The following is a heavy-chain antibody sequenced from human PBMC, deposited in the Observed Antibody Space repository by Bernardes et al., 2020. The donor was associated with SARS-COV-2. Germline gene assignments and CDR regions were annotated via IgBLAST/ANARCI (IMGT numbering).Heavy chain of an antibody. Sequence: WGSLRLSCAVSGFMFSSYGMHWVRQAPGKGLEWVAMIWYDGSNRYYGDSVKGRFTISRDNSKNTLYLQMNSLRAEDTAVYFCARFSAYSTSEIDHWGQGTLVTDSS. CDR3: ARFSAYSTSEIDH. CDR1: GFMFSSYG. J-gene: IGHJ4*02. V-gene: IGHV3-33*01. D-gene: IGHD6-13*01. CDR2: IWYDGSNR.